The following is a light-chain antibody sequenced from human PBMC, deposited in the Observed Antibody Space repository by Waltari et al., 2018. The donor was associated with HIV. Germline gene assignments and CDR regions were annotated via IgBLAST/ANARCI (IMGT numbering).Light chain of an antibody. CDR2: DVS. Sequence: QTALTQPASVSGSPGQSITISCIGPSIDFLRLIHVAWFQHHPGKTPKLIMFDVSIRPSGLSNRFSGSKSGITASLTISGLQTEDEADYYCSSYTSYSRLVFGTGTKVTVL. CDR1: SIDFLRLIH. V-gene: IGLV2-14*01. CDR3: SSYTSYSRLV. J-gene: IGLJ1*01.